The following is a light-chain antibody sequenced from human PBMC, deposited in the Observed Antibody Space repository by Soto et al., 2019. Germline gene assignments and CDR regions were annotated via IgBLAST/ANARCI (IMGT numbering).Light chain of an antibody. J-gene: IGKJ1*01. CDR2: SAS. V-gene: IGKV1-12*01. CDR1: QGISSW. Sequence: DIPMTQSPSSVSASVGDRVTITCRASQGISSWLVWYQQKPGKAPKLLIYSASSLQGGVPSRFSGSGSGTDFTLTISSLQPEDFATYYGQQTNIFPWTFGQGTKVEIK. CDR3: QQTNIFPWT.